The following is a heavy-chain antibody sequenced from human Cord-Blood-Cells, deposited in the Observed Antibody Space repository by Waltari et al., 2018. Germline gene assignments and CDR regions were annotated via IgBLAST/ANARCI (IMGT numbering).Heavy chain of an antibody. Sequence: EVQLVQSGAEVKKPGESLKISCKGSGYRFPRYWIGWARQMPGKCLEWMGIICPGDSDTRYSPSFQGQVTISADKSISTAYLQWSSLKASDTAMYYCARPGKYNWNYDAFDIWGQGTMVTVSS. CDR3: ARPGKYNWNYDAFDI. CDR2: ICPGDSDT. D-gene: IGHD1-7*01. V-gene: IGHV5-51*03. J-gene: IGHJ3*02. CDR1: GYRFPRYW.